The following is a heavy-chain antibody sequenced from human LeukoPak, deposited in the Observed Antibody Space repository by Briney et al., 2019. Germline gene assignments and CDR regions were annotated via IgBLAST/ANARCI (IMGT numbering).Heavy chain of an antibody. CDR1: GYSFSYYW. D-gene: IGHD6-13*01. J-gene: IGHJ5*02. CDR3: ARVSNLGADGDWFDP. CDR2: IHPGDSVT. Sequence: ESLKISCKGSGYSFSYYWIAWVRQMPGKGLECMGIIHPGDSVTRYSPSFQGQVTISADKSIRTASLQWTSLRASDTAMYYCARVSNLGADGDWFDPWGQGTMVTVSS. V-gene: IGHV5-51*01.